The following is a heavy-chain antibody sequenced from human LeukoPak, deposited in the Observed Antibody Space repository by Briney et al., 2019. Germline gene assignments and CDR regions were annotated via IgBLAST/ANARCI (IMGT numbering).Heavy chain of an antibody. CDR1: GFTFNNYA. D-gene: IGHD6-13*01. CDR3: ARETGSGSRSFDY. CDR2: ISGSGGST. Sequence: GGSLRLSCAVSGFTFNNYAMSWVRQAPGKGLEWVSGISGSGGSTYYADSVKGRFTISKDNANNLLYLQVNSLRADDTAIYYCARETGSGSRSFDYWGQGTLVTVSS. J-gene: IGHJ4*02. V-gene: IGHV3-23*01.